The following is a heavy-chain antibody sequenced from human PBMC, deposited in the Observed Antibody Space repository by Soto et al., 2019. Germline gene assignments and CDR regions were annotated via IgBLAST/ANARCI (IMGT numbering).Heavy chain of an antibody. CDR2: ISGSGGST. CDR3: AKSHSLPWIYRGSSPDY. CDR1: GFTFSSYA. J-gene: IGHJ4*02. D-gene: IGHD5-12*01. V-gene: IGHV3-23*01. Sequence: GGSLRLSCAASGFTFSSYAMSWVRQAPGKGLEWVSAISGSGGSTYYADSVKGRFTISRDNSKNTLYLQMNSLRAEDTAVYYCAKSHSLPWIYRGSSPDYWGQGTLVTVSS.